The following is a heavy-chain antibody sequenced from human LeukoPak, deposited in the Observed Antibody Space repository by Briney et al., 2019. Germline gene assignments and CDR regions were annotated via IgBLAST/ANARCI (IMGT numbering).Heavy chain of an antibody. J-gene: IGHJ4*02. CDR2: IIPIFGTA. Sequence: GASVKVSCKASGGTFSSYAISWVRQAPGQGLEWMGGIIPIFGTANYAQKFQGRVTITTDESTSTAYMELSSLGSEDTAVYYCARYDSSGYYYGYWGQGTLVTVSS. D-gene: IGHD3-22*01. CDR3: ARYDSSGYYYGY. CDR1: GGTFSSYA. V-gene: IGHV1-69*05.